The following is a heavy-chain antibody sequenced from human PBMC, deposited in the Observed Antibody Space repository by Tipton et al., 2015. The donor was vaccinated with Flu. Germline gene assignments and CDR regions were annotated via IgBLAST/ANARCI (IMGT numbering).Heavy chain of an antibody. CDR1: GFTFDDYA. CDR2: ISGDGGST. CDR3: AKDFREPFFWSGREYYYYGMDV. Sequence: SLRLSCAASGFTFDDYAMHWVRQAPGKGLEWVSLISGDGGSTYYADSVKGRFTISRDNSKNSLYLQMNSLRTEDTALYYCAKDFREPFFWSGREYYYYGMDVWGQGTTVTVSS. D-gene: IGHD3-3*01. J-gene: IGHJ6*02. V-gene: IGHV3-43*02.